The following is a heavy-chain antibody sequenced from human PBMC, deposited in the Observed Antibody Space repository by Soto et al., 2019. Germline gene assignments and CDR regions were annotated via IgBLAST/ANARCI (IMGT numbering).Heavy chain of an antibody. CDR3: ARAPVETIFGVVIYYGMDV. J-gene: IGHJ6*02. V-gene: IGHV1-2*02. CDR2: INPNSGGT. D-gene: IGHD3-3*01. CDR1: GYTFTGYY. Sequence: ASVKVSCKASGYTFTGYYMHWVRQAPGQGLEWMGWINPNSGGTNYAQKFQGRVTMTRDTSISTAYMELSRLRSDDTAVYYCARAPVETIFGVVIYYGMDVWGQGTTVTVSS.